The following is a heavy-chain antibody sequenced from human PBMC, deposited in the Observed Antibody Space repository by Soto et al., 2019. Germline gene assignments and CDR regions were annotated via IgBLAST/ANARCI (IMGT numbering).Heavy chain of an antibody. D-gene: IGHD4-4*01. V-gene: IGHV3-15*07. J-gene: IGHJ4*02. CDR3: TTDWATVTTDDY. CDR1: GFTFSNAW. CDR2: IKSKTDGGTT. Sequence: EVQLVESEGGLVKPGGSLSISCAASGFTFSNAWMNWVRQAPGKGLEWVGRIKSKTDGGTTDYAAPVKGRFTISRDDSKNTLYLQVNSLKTEDTAVYYCTTDWATVTTDDYWGQGTLVTVSS.